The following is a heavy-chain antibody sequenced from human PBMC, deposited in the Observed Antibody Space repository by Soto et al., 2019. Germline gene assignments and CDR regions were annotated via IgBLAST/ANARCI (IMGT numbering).Heavy chain of an antibody. J-gene: IGHJ6*02. D-gene: IGHD4-4*01. Sequence: GESVKISCXGSGYSFTSYWIGWVRQMPGKGLEWMGIIYPGDSDTRYSPSFQGQVTISADKSISTAYLQWSSLKASDTAMYYWARQSGSNYFPEYYGMDVWGQGTTVTVSS. CDR2: IYPGDSDT. CDR1: GYSFTSYW. V-gene: IGHV5-51*01. CDR3: ARQSGSNYFPEYYGMDV.